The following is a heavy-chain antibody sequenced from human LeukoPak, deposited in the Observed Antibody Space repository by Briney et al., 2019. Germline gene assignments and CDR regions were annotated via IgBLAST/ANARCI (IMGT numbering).Heavy chain of an antibody. D-gene: IGHD6-25*01. CDR1: GFTFRNFW. Sequence: GGSLRLSCAASGFTFRNFWMTWVRQAPGKGLEWVANIKQDGSEKHYVDSVKGRFTISGDNAKNSLFLQMNSLRAEDTAVYYCGGPNPLLERPSAMDVWGQGTTVTVSS. J-gene: IGHJ6*02. CDR3: GGPNPLLERPSAMDV. CDR2: IKQDGSEK. V-gene: IGHV3-7*03.